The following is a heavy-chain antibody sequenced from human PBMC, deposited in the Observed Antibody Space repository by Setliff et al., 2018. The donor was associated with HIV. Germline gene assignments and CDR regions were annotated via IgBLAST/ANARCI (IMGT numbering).Heavy chain of an antibody. CDR1: GYTFMNFA. CDR3: ARRSHSVGTSWPFDH. CDR2: INPNTGNP. J-gene: IGHJ4*02. Sequence: GASVKVSCKASGYTFMNFAMHWVRQAHGQGLEWMGWINPNTGNPTYAQGFTGRFVFSLDTSVSTAYLQISSLEAQDTGVYYCARRSHSVGTSWPFDHWGQGTQVTVSS. V-gene: IGHV7-4-1*02. D-gene: IGHD6-13*01.